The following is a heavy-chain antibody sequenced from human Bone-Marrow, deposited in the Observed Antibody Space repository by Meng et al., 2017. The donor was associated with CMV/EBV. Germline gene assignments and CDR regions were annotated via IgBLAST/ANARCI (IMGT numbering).Heavy chain of an antibody. D-gene: IGHD2-21*01. Sequence: ASVKVSCKASGYTFTRYDINWVRQATGQGLEWMGWMNPNSGNTGYAQKFQGRVTMSRNTSISTDYMELSSLRPEDTSVYYCARGPKSGWRYYWGKGTLVTVSS. V-gene: IGHV1-8*01. CDR2: MNPNSGNT. CDR3: ARGPKSGWRYY. CDR1: GYTFTRYD. J-gene: IGHJ4*02.